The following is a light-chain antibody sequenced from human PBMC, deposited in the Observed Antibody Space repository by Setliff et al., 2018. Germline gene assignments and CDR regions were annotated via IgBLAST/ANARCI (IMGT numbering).Light chain of an antibody. CDR3: QQYISSPPT. V-gene: IGKV3-20*01. J-gene: IGKJ1*01. Sequence: EIVLTQSPGTLSLSPGERATLSCRASQSVSSSYLAWYQQKPGQAPRLLIYGASSRATGIPDRFNGSGSVTDFTLTISRLEPEDFAVYYCQQYISSPPTVGQGTKVDIK. CDR2: GAS. CDR1: QSVSSSY.